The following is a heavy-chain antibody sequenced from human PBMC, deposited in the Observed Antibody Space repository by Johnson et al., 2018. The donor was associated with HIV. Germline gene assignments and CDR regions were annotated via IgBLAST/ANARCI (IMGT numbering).Heavy chain of an antibody. Sequence: QVQLVESGGGVVQPGRSLRLSCAASGFTFNSYGMHWVRQAPGKGLEWVAVIWYDGSNKYYADSVKGRFIISRDNSKNTLYLQMNSLRPDDTAVYFCAKEELEPDVFDIWGQGTMVTVSS. CDR1: GFTFNSYG. CDR3: AKEELEPDVFDI. CDR2: IWYDGSNK. J-gene: IGHJ3*02. V-gene: IGHV3-33*06. D-gene: IGHD1-1*01.